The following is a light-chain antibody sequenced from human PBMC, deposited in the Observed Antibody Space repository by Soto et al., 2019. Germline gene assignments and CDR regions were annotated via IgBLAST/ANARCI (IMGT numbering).Light chain of an antibody. CDR2: GAS. V-gene: IGKV3-15*01. J-gene: IGKJ1*01. CDR1: QNVNRN. Sequence: EIVMTQSPATLSVSPGERATLSCRASQNVNRNLAWYQQKPGQAPRLLIYGASTRATGIPARFSGSGSGTEFTLTISSLQSEDFAGYYCQQYNNWGTFGQGTKVEIK. CDR3: QQYNNWGT.